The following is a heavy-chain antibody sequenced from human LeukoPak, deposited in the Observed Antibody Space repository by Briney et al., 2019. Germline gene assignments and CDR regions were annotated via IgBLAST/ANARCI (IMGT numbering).Heavy chain of an antibody. CDR1: GFTVSSNY. V-gene: IGHV3-66*01. Sequence: GGSLRLSCAASGFTVSSNYMSWVRQAPGKGLEWVSVIYSGGSTYYADSVKGRFTISRDNSKNTLYLQMNSLRAEDTAVYYCAKATYSGSYYFDSWGQGTLVTVSS. CDR3: AKATYSGSYYFDS. J-gene: IGHJ4*02. CDR2: IYSGGST. D-gene: IGHD1-26*01.